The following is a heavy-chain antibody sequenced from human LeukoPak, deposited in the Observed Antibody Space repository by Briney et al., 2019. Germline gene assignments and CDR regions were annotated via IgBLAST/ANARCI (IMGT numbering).Heavy chain of an antibody. D-gene: IGHD3-10*01. CDR2: IYPGDSDT. CDR1: GYSFTNYW. V-gene: IGHV5-51*01. J-gene: IGHJ6*02. Sequence: GESLKISCNASGYSFTNYWIGWVRQMPGKGLEWMGVIYPGDSDTRYSPSFQGQVTISVDKSISTAYLQWSSLKASDTAMYYCARQRGSAKYNYHGMDVWGQGTTVTVSS. CDR3: ARQRGSAKYNYHGMDV.